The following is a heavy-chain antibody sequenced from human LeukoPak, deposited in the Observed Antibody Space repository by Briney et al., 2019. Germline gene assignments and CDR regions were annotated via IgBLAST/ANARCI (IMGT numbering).Heavy chain of an antibody. V-gene: IGHV3-74*01. CDR1: GFTFSSYW. Sequence: GGSLRLSCAASGFTFSSYWMHWVRQAPGKGLVWVSRINSDGSSTSYADSVKGRFTISRDNAKNTLYLQMNSLRAEDTAVYYCARAMQWLAPADYWGQGTLVTVSS. J-gene: IGHJ4*02. D-gene: IGHD6-19*01. CDR2: INSDGSST. CDR3: ARAMQWLAPADY.